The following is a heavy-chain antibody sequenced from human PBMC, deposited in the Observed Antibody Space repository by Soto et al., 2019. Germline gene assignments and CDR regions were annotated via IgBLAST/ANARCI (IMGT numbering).Heavy chain of an antibody. D-gene: IGHD6-13*01. CDR1: GFTFSSYG. V-gene: IGHV3-33*01. Sequence: QVQLVESGGGVVQPGRSLRLSCAASGFTFSSYGMHWVRQAPGKGLEWVAVIWYDGSNKYYADSVKGRFTISRDNSKNTLYLQMNSLRAEDTAVYYCARDGGRGLEPIYSSSWYYFDYWGQGTLVTVSS. J-gene: IGHJ4*02. CDR2: IWYDGSNK. CDR3: ARDGGRGLEPIYSSSWYYFDY.